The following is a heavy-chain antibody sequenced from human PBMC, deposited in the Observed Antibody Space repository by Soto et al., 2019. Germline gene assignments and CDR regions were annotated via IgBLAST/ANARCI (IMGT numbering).Heavy chain of an antibody. CDR2: ISSSSSYI. Sequence: PGGSLRLSCAASGFTFSSYSMNWVRQAPGKGLEWVSSISSSSSYIYYADSVKGRFTISRDNAKNSLYLQMNSLRAEDTAVYYWARDLGHYDYIWGSYRYGIFDYWGQGTLVTVSS. J-gene: IGHJ4*02. CDR3: ARDLGHYDYIWGSYRYGIFDY. CDR1: GFTFSSYS. D-gene: IGHD3-16*02. V-gene: IGHV3-21*01.